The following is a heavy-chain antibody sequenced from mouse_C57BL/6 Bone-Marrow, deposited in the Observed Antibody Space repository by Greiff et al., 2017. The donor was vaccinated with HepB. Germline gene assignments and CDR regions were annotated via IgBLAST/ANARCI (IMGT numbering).Heavy chain of an antibody. Sequence: QVQLKQPGAELVRPGSSVKLSCKASGYTFTSYWMHWVQQRPIQGLEWIGNIDPSDSETHYNQKFKDKATLTVDKSSSTAYMQLSSLTSEDSAVYYCARSDSNPTWIADWGQGNLVTGTA. CDR2: IDPSDSET. CDR3: ARSDSNPTWIAD. D-gene: IGHD2-5*01. CDR1: GYTFTSYW. V-gene: IGHV1-52*01. J-gene: IGHJ3*01.